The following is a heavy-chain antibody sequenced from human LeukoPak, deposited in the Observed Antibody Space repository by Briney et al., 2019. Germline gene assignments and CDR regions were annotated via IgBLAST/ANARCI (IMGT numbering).Heavy chain of an antibody. CDR2: IYYSGST. V-gene: IGHV4-39*01. J-gene: IGHJ5*02. CDR1: GGSISSSSYY. D-gene: IGHD2-2*01. Sequence: SETLSLTCTVSGGSISSSSYYWGWVRQPPGKGLEWIGSIYYSGSTCYNPSLKSRVTISVDTSKNQFSLKLSSVTAADTAVYYCARQSDCSSTSCYSGFDPWGQGTLVTVSS. CDR3: ARQSDCSSTSCYSGFDP.